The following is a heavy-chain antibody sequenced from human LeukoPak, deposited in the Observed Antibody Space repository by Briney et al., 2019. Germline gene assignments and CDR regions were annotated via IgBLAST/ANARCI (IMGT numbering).Heavy chain of an antibody. CDR1: GGSISSGSYY. Sequence: SETLPLTCTVSGGSISSGSYYWSWIRRPAGKRLEWIGRIYTSGSTNYNPSLRSRVTISLDTSKNQFSLKLSSVTAADTAVYYCARDLVTGWYDAFDIWGQGTMVTVSS. J-gene: IGHJ3*02. CDR3: ARDLVTGWYDAFDI. D-gene: IGHD4-23*01. V-gene: IGHV4-61*02. CDR2: IYTSGST.